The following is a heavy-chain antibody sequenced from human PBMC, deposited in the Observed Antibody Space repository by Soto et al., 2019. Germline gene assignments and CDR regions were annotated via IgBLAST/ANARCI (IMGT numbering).Heavy chain of an antibody. D-gene: IGHD5-18*01. CDR2: IYYSGST. V-gene: IGHV4-59*01. CDR1: GGSISSYY. J-gene: IGHJ4*02. CDR3: ARARGGGYSYGYYPFDY. Sequence: SETLSLTCTVSGGSISSYYWSWIRQPPGKGLEWIGYIYYSGSTNYNPSLKSRVTISVDTSKNQFSLKLSSVTAADTAVYYCARARGGGYSYGYYPFDYWGQGTLVTVPQ.